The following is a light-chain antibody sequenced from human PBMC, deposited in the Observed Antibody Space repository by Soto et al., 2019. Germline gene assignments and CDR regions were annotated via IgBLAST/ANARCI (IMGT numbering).Light chain of an antibody. J-gene: IGKJ4*01. CDR1: QTISNW. Sequence: DIQMTQSPSTLSASVGGRVTITCRASQTISNWLAWYQQKPGKAPKLLIYDVSILESGVPSRFSGSGSGTEFTLTISSLQPDDFATYYCQQYYTDPLTFCGGTRVDIK. CDR3: QQYYTDPLT. CDR2: DVS. V-gene: IGKV1-5*01.